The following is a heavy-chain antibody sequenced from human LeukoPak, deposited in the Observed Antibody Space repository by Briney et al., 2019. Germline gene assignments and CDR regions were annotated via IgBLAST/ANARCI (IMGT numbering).Heavy chain of an antibody. CDR3: ARGPFDYYDSSGYYYMPSALKYYYGMDV. Sequence: KPSETLSLTCAVYGGSFSGYYWSWIRQPPGKGLEWIGEINHSGSTNYNPSLKSRVTISVDTSKNQFSLKLSSVTAADTAVYYCARGPFDYYDSSGYYYMPSALKYYYGMDVWGQGTTVTVSS. J-gene: IGHJ6*02. CDR2: INHSGST. CDR1: GGSFSGYY. V-gene: IGHV4-34*01. D-gene: IGHD3-22*01.